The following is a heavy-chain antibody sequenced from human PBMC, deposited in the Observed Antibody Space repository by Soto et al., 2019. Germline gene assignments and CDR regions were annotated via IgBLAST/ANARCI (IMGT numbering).Heavy chain of an antibody. CDR3: GRKPEGGGGYFDY. D-gene: IGHD3-16*01. V-gene: IGHV3-33*01. Sequence: QVQLVESGGGVVQPERSLRLSCAASGFTFSSYGMHWVRQAPGKGLEWVAVIWYDGSNKYYADSVKGRFTISRDNSKNKPELPMNRLRAGDKALYYCGRKPEGGGGYFDYWGQGTLVTVSS. J-gene: IGHJ4*02. CDR2: IWYDGSNK. CDR1: GFTFSSYG.